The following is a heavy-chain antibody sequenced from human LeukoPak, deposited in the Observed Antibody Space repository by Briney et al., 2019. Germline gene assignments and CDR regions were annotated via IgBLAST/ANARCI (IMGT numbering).Heavy chain of an antibody. CDR1: GYSFTSYW. V-gene: IGHV5-51*01. Sequence: GESLKISCKGSGYSFTSYWIGWVRQMPGKGLEWMGIIYPGDSDTRYSPSFQGQVAISADKSSSTAYLQWSSLKASDTAMYYCASHAAARAFDIWGQGTMVTVSS. CDR2: IYPGDSDT. J-gene: IGHJ3*02. D-gene: IGHD2-15*01. CDR3: ASHAAARAFDI.